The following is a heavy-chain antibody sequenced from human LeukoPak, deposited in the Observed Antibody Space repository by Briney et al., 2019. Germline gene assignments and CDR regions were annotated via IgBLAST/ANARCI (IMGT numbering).Heavy chain of an antibody. CDR2: IYSGGNT. D-gene: IGHD4-11*01. J-gene: IGHJ3*01. CDR1: GLTVSSNY. Sequence: GGSLRLSCAASGLTVSSNYLSWVRQAPGKGLEWVSAIYSGGNTYYADSVKGRFTISRDNSKNTLYLQMNSLRAEDTAVYYCARDWYNNSDAFDLWGQGTMVTVSS. CDR3: ARDWYNNSDAFDL. V-gene: IGHV3-53*01.